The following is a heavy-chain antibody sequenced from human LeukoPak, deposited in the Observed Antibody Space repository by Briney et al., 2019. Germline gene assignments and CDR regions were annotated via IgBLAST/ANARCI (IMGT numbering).Heavy chain of an antibody. CDR3: ARMGYYDSSGYDY. V-gene: IGHV3-7*01. Sequence: GGSLRLSCAASGFTFSSYWMSWVRQAPGKGLEGVANIKQDESEKYYVDSVKGRFTISRDNAKNSLYLQMNSRSGEDPAGYYCARMGYYDSSGYDYWGQGTPVTVSS. CDR2: IKQDESEK. D-gene: IGHD3-22*01. J-gene: IGHJ4*02. CDR1: GFTFSSYW.